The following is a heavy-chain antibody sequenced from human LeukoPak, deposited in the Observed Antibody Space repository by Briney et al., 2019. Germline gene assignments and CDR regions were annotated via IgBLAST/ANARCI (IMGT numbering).Heavy chain of an antibody. CDR2: IYYSGST. J-gene: IGHJ4*02. D-gene: IGHD6-19*01. CDR3: VRGTIEVAGIFDS. Sequence: SETLSLTCTVSGGSISSGDYYWSWIRQPPGKGLEWIGYIYYSGSTYYNPSLKSRVTISVDTSKNQFSLKLRSVTAADTAVYYCVRGTIEVAGIFDSWGQGTLVTVSS. V-gene: IGHV4-30-4*02. CDR1: GGSISSGDYY.